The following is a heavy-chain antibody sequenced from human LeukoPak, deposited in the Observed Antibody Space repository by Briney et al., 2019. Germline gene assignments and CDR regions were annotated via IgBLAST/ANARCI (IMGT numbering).Heavy chain of an antibody. Sequence: ASVKVSRKGSGHTLSELPLYWVRQAPREGLEWVGGVDPENDERIYAQKFQGRVTMTEDTSTNTAYMELSSLRSDDTAVYYCATEVTSIVPDYWGQGTLVTVSS. CDR1: GHTLSELP. CDR2: VDPENDER. D-gene: IGHD2-21*02. CDR3: ATEVTSIVPDY. J-gene: IGHJ4*02. V-gene: IGHV1-24*01.